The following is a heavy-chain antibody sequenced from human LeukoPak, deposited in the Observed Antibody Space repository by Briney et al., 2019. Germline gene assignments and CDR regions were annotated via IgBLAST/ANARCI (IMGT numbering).Heavy chain of an antibody. J-gene: IGHJ3*02. V-gene: IGHV3-30*02. D-gene: IGHD3-22*01. Sequence: PGGSLRLSCAASGFTFSSYGMHWVRQAPGKGLEWVAFIRYDGSNKYYADSVKGRFTISRDNSKNTLYLQMNSLRAEDTAVYYCAKDQEWRYYYDSSGYPNDAFDIWGQGTMVTVSS. CDR1: GFTFSSYG. CDR2: IRYDGSNK. CDR3: AKDQEWRYYYDSSGYPNDAFDI.